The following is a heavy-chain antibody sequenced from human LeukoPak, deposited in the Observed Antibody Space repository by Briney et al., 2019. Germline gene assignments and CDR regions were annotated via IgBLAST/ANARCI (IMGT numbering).Heavy chain of an antibody. Sequence: SGTLSLTCAVSGASISSTNWWSWVRQPPGKGLAWIGEIYHSGSTNYNPSLKSRVTISADKSKNQFSLKLSSVTAADTAVYYCATYSNYPYYFDYWGQGTLVTVSS. D-gene: IGHD4-11*01. V-gene: IGHV4-4*02. J-gene: IGHJ4*02. CDR3: ATYSNYPYYFDY. CDR2: IYHSGST. CDR1: GASISSTNW.